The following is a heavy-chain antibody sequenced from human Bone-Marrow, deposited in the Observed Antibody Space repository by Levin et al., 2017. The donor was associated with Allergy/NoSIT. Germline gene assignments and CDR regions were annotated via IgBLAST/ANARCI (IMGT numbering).Heavy chain of an antibody. J-gene: IGHJ6*02. Sequence: GESLKISCEGSGFTFSNHTMTWVRQAPGKGLEWVSSISSTSSYINYADSVKGRFTISRDNAKKSLYLQMNSLRAEDTALYYCASRIGAAGGLDVWGQGTTVTVSS. V-gene: IGHV3-21*01. CDR2: ISSTSSYI. CDR3: ASRIGAAGGLDV. D-gene: IGHD6-13*01. CDR1: GFTFSNHT.